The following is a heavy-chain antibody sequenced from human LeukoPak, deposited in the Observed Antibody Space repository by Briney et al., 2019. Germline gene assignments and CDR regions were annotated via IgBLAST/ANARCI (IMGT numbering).Heavy chain of an antibody. D-gene: IGHD3-3*01. CDR2: ISGSGSTI. CDR1: GFTFSSYE. Sequence: GGSLRLSCAASGFTFSSYEMNWVRQAPGKGLEWVSDISGSGSTIYYADSVKGRFTISRDNAKNSLSLQLNSLRAEDTGIYYCARAEIRNAFFFDGWGQGTLVTVSS. V-gene: IGHV3-48*03. CDR3: ARAEIRNAFFFDG. J-gene: IGHJ4*02.